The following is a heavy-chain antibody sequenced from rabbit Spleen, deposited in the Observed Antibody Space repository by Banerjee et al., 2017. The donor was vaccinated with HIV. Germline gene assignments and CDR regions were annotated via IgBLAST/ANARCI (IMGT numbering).Heavy chain of an antibody. V-gene: IGHV1S7*01. D-gene: IGHD6-1*01. Sequence: QHLKESGGGLVQPGGSLKLSCTASGFTLSSYYMNWVRQAPGKGLEWIGYIDPVFGITYYANWVNGRFSISSHNAQNTLYLQLSSLTAADTATYFCVRDQAGDADSGPYYLNLWGPGTLVTVS. CDR2: IDPVFGIT. CDR3: VRDQAGDADSGPYYLNL. CDR1: GFTLSSYY. J-gene: IGHJ4*01.